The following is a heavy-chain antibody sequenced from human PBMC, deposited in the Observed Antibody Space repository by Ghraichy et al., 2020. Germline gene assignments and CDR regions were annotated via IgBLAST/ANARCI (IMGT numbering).Heavy chain of an antibody. D-gene: IGHD6-13*01. CDR3: ARAGDSSSWKVPKIMDV. Sequence: GSLRLSCAASGFTFDDYGMSWVRQAPGKGLEWVSGINWNGGSTGYADSVKGRFTISRDNAKNSLYLQMNSLRAEDTALYYCARAGDSSSWKVPKIMDVWGQGTTVTVSS. CDR1: GFTFDDYG. CDR2: INWNGGST. J-gene: IGHJ6*02. V-gene: IGHV3-20*04.